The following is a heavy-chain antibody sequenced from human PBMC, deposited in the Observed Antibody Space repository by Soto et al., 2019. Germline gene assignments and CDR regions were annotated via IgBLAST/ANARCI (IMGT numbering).Heavy chain of an antibody. V-gene: IGHV3-23*01. Sequence: GWSLRLSCTASGFSLGDYGMNWVRQTPGKGLEWVSTISASGHSAYSADSVKGRLIISRDNSKNTLYLQMNSLRAEDTAVYYCARSALLWWALDSWGQGTLVTVSS. CDR2: ISASGHSA. D-gene: IGHD2-15*01. CDR3: ARSALLWWALDS. CDR1: GFSLGDYG. J-gene: IGHJ4*02.